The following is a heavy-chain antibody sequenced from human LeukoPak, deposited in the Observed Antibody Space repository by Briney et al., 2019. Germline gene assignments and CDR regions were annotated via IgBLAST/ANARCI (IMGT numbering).Heavy chain of an antibody. D-gene: IGHD5-24*01. CDR3: VKRGDGGAWFDY. V-gene: IGHV3-74*01. CDR1: GFTFSTYW. CDR2: ISSDGSNT. Sequence: GGSLRLSCAVSGFTFSTYWMDWVRQAPGKGLVWVSCISSDGSNTAYADSVKGQFTISRDNAKNTLYLQMSSLRAEDTAVYHCVKRGDGGAWFDYWGQGTLVIVSS. J-gene: IGHJ5*01.